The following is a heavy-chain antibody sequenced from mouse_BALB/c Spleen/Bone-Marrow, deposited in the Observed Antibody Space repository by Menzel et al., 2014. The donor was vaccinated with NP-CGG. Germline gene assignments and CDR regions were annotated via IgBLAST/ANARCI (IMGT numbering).Heavy chain of an antibody. CDR1: GFTFSSYA. D-gene: IGHD2-4*01. V-gene: IGHV5-9-3*01. Sequence: EVQLVESGGGLVKPGGSLKLSCAASGFTFSSYAMSWVRRTPEKRLEWVATISSGGSYTYYPDSVKGRFTISRDNAKNTLYLQVSSLRSEDTAMYYCARHGITRLLDYRGQGTTLTVSS. CDR3: ARHGITRLLDY. CDR2: ISSGGSYT. J-gene: IGHJ2*01.